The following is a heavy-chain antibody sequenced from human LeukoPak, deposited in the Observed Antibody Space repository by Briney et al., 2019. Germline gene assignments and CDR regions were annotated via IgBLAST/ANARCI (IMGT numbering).Heavy chain of an antibody. CDR1: GYSLTSYW. Sequence: GESLKISWKGSGYSLTSYWIGWVRQMPGKGLEWMGIIYPVDSDTRYSLSFQGEVTISADKSISTAYLQWSSLKASDTAMYYCARMSRDHILAYWGQGTLVTVPS. CDR2: IYPVDSDT. V-gene: IGHV5-51*01. J-gene: IGHJ4*02. CDR3: ARMSRDHILAY. D-gene: IGHD1-14*01.